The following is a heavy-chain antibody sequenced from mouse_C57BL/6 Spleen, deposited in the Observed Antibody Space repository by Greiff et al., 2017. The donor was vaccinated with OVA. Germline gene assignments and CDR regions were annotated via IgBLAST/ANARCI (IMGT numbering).Heavy chain of an antibody. V-gene: IGHV5-17*01. J-gene: IGHJ2*01. CDR1: GFTFSDYG. CDR3: ARHGNYDFDY. CDR2: ISSGSSTI. Sequence: EVKLVESGGGLVKPGGSLKLSCAASGFTFSDYGMHWVRQAPEKGLEWVAYISSGSSTIYYADTVKGRFTISRDNAKNTLFLQRTSLRSEDTAMYYCARHGNYDFDYGGQGTTLTVSS. D-gene: IGHD2-1*01.